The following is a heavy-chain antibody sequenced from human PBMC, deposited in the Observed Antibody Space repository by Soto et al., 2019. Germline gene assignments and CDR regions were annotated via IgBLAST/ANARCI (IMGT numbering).Heavy chain of an antibody. CDR1: GYTFTNYG. Sequence: QVQLVQSGAEVKRPGASVKVSCKASGYTFTNYGISWVRQAPGQGLEWMGWVSPFNGNTNYAQKLQGRGAMTTDTSTSTAYMELRSLRSDDTAVYYCAKGDGIVAATDAFDIWGQGTMVTVSS. D-gene: IGHD5-12*01. V-gene: IGHV1-18*01. CDR3: AKGDGIVAATDAFDI. CDR2: VSPFNGNT. J-gene: IGHJ3*02.